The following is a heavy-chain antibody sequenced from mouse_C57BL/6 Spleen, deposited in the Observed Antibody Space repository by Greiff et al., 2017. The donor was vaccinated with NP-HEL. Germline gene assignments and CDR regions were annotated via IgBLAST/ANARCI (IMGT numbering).Heavy chain of an antibody. D-gene: IGHD2-3*01. V-gene: IGHV1-82*01. J-gene: IGHJ2*01. CDR2: IYPGDGDT. CDR3: ARDGYYYFDY. CDR1: GYAFSSSW. Sequence: VQLQESGPELVKPGASVKISCKASGYAFSSSWMNWVKQRPGTGLEWIGRIYPGDGDTKYNGKFKGKATLTADKSSSTAYMQLSSLTSEDSAVYFCARDGYYYFDYWGQGTTLTVSS.